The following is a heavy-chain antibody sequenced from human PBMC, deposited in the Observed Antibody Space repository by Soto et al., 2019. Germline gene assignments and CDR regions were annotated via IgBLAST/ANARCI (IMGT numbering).Heavy chain of an antibody. J-gene: IGHJ4*02. CDR1: GFTFSNYW. CDR3: VRGCSVDTCSPSLDF. CDR2: INIDGKSA. D-gene: IGHD2-15*01. Sequence: EVQLVESGGGLVQPGGALRLSCAASGFTFSNYWMHWVRQAPGKGLVWVSRINIDGKSADYADSVKGRFTVSRDTAKSTLYLQMNSLRAEDAALYYCVRGCSVDTCSPSLDFWGQGTLVTVSS. V-gene: IGHV3-74*01.